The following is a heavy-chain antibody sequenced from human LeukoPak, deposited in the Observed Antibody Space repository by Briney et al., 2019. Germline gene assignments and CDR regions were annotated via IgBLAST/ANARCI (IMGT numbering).Heavy chain of an antibody. CDR1: GFTFDDYA. Sequence: QTGGPLRLSCAASGFTFDDYAMHWVRQAPGKGLEWVSLISWDGGSTYYADSVKGRFTISRDNSKNSLYPQMNSLRAEDTALYYCAKDIFPYGDYGYYMDVWGKGTTVTVSS. D-gene: IGHD4-17*01. CDR3: AKDIFPYGDYGYYMDV. CDR2: ISWDGGST. J-gene: IGHJ6*03. V-gene: IGHV3-43D*03.